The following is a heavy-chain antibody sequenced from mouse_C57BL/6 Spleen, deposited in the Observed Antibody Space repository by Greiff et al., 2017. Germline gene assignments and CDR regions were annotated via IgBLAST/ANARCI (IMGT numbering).Heavy chain of an antibody. D-gene: IGHD3-3*01. Sequence: LEESGPELVKPGASVKISCKASGYAFSSSWMNWVKQRPGKGLEWIGRIYPGDGDTNYNGKFKGKATLTADKSSSTAYMQLSSLTSEDSAVYFCAREGDGFAYWGQGTLVTVSA. J-gene: IGHJ3*01. CDR3: AREGDGFAY. CDR1: GYAFSSSW. CDR2: IYPGDGDT. V-gene: IGHV1-82*01.